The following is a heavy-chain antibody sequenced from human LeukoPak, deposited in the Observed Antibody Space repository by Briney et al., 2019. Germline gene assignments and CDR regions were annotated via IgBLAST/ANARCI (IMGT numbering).Heavy chain of an antibody. CDR1: GFSLSGYR. V-gene: IGHV3-7*01. D-gene: IGHD5-12*01. CDR2: LHADGIEK. Sequence: GGSLRLSCAASGFSLSGYRMSWVRQAPGKGLEWVARLHADGIEKYYVDSVKGRFTISRDNAKNYLYVQMSSLRVEDTAVYYCARGGYSFDYLGQGTLVTVSS. J-gene: IGHJ4*02. CDR3: ARGGYSFDY.